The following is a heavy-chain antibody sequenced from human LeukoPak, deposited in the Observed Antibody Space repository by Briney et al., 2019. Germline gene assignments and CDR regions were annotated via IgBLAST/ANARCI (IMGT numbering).Heavy chain of an antibody. V-gene: IGHV3-30*03. CDR2: ISYDGSKK. CDR1: GFTFSSYG. J-gene: IGHJ4*02. Sequence: GGSLRLSCAASGFTFSSYGMHWVRQAPGKGLEWVAVISYDGSKKYYPDSVKGRFTISRDNSKNTLYLQMNSLRAEDTAVYYCARNPPRYFNWGQGTLVTVSS. CDR3: ARNPPRYFN. D-gene: IGHD1-26*01.